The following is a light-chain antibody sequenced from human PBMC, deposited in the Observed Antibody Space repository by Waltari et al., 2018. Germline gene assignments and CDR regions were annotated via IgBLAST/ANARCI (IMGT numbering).Light chain of an antibody. CDR3: ASWDYSLKGVV. CDR1: SSNIASNP. Sequence: QPVVTQPPSASGTPGQRVTISCSGSSSNIASNPVNWYQQLPGRAPKLLIYSNSHRPSGVPDRFSASTSGRSASLAISGLQSDDEGNYYCASWDYSLKGVVYGGGTKLTVL. J-gene: IGLJ2*01. CDR2: SNS. V-gene: IGLV1-44*01.